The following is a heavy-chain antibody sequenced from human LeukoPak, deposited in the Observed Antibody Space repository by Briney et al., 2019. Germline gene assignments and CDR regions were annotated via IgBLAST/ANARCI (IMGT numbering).Heavy chain of an antibody. D-gene: IGHD2-15*01. CDR3: ARDLCSGGSCYSSGLYYYYYMDV. CDR1: GFTFSSYS. Sequence: GGSLRLSCAAPGFTFSSYSMNWVRQAPGKGLEWVSYISSSSSTIYYADSVKGRFTISRDNAKNSLYLQMNSLRAEDTAVYYCARDLCSGGSCYSSGLYYYYYMDVWGKGTTVTVSS. CDR2: ISSSSSTI. V-gene: IGHV3-48*01. J-gene: IGHJ6*03.